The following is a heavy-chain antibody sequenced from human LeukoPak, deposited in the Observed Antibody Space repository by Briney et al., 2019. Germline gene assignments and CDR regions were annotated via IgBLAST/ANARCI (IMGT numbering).Heavy chain of an antibody. V-gene: IGHV3-23*01. CDR3: ASVNDFWSGYFDY. CDR1: GFTFSSYA. CDR2: ISGSGGST. D-gene: IGHD3-3*01. Sequence: GGSLRLSCAASGFTFSSYAMSWVRQAPGKGLEWDSAISGSGGSTYYADSVKGRFTISRDNSKNTLYLQMNSLRAEDTAVYYCASVNDFWSGYFDYWGQGTLVTVSS. J-gene: IGHJ4*02.